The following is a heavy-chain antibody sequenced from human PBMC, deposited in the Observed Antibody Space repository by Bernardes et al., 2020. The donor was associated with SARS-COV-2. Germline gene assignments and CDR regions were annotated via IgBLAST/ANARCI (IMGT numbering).Heavy chain of an antibody. CDR3: ARWARITMIVVVVPYGMDV. J-gene: IGHJ6*02. V-gene: IGHV3-48*01. D-gene: IGHD3-22*01. Sequence: GGSLRLSCAASGFTFSSYSMNWVRQAPGKGLEWVSYISSSGSTIYYADSVKGRFTISRDNAKNSLYLQMNSLRAEDTAVYYCARWARITMIVVVVPYGMDVWGQGTTVTVSS. CDR1: GFTFSSYS. CDR2: ISSSGSTI.